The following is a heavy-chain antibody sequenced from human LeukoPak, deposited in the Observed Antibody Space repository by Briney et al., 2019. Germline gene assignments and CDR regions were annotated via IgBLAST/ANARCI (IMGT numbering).Heavy chain of an antibody. J-gene: IGHJ4*02. V-gene: IGHV2-5*01. Sequence: SGPTLVKPTQTHTLTCTFSGFSLSTNAVVVGWVRQPPGKALEWLAFIYGNDDKRYSPSLESRLTITKDTSKNQVVLTVTDMDYVDTATYYCVHRTRVTSVDHWGQGTLVTVSP. D-gene: IGHD4-17*01. CDR2: IYGNDDK. CDR3: VHRTRVTSVDH. CDR1: GFSLSTNAVV.